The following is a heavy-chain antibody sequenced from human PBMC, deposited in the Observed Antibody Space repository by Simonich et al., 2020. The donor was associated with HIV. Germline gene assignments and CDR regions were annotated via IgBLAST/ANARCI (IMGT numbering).Heavy chain of an antibody. CDR1: GGTFSSYA. V-gene: IGHV1-69*13. D-gene: IGHD4-17*01. J-gene: IGHJ4*02. CDR3: AREDFGDYGGKHFDY. Sequence: QVQLVQSGAEVKKPGSSVKVSCKASGGTFSSYAISWVRQAPGQGLGWMGRFIPIFGKSNYAQNFQGRVTNNVDESPSTAYMELNSLTSEDTAIYYCAREDFGDYGGKHFDYWGQGTLVTVSS. CDR2: FIPIFGKS.